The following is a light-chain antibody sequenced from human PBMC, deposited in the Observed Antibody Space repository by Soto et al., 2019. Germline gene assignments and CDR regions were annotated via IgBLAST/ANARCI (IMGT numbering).Light chain of an antibody. Sequence: EIVLTQSPGTLSLSPGERATLSCRASQSVDSSYLGWYQQRPGQSPRPLIYAASNRAAGIPDRFSGSGSGTDFTLTINRLEPEAFAVYYCQQYGTSPFTLGPGTKVDFK. CDR3: QQYGTSPFT. CDR1: QSVDSSY. J-gene: IGKJ3*01. CDR2: AAS. V-gene: IGKV3-20*01.